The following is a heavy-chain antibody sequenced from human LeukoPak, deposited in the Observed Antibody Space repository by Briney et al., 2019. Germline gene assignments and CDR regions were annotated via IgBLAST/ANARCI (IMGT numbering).Heavy chain of an antibody. J-gene: IGHJ4*02. Sequence: GGSLRLSCAASGFTFSRYSMNWVRQAPGKGLEWVSLIYTDGSTYYADSVKGRFTISRDNSKNTLYLQMNSLRAEDTAVYYCARGYSYGYFDYWGQGTLVIVSS. V-gene: IGHV3-53*01. CDR3: ARGYSYGYFDY. D-gene: IGHD5-18*01. CDR1: GFTFSRYS. CDR2: IYTDGST.